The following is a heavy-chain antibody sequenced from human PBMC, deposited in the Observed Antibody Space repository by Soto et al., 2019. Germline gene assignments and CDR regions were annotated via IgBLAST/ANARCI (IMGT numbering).Heavy chain of an antibody. J-gene: IGHJ4*02. CDR1: GFSCNSYA. Sequence: GRNLKISSAAYGFSCNSYAMSCVRQAPGKGLEWVSAISGSGGSTYYADSVKGRFTISRDNSKNTLYLQMNSLRAEDTAVYYCAKVIFYCLSRPLDFFDDWGQRSPVTVAS. CDR3: AKVIFYCLSRPLDFFDD. V-gene: IGHV3-23*01. CDR2: ISGSGGST. D-gene: IGHD2-15*01.